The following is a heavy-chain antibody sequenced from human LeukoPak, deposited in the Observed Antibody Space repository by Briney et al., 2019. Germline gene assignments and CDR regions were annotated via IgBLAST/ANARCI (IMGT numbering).Heavy chain of an antibody. CDR1: GGFISSYY. J-gene: IGHJ5*02. D-gene: IGHD3-10*01. Sequence: SETLSLTCTVSGGFISSYYWSWIRQPAGKGLEWIGRIYTSGSTNYNPSLKSRVTMSVDTSKNQFSLKLSSVTAADTAVYYCARTRTMVRGVIPSNWFDPWGQGTLVTVSS. CDR3: ARTRTMVRGVIPSNWFDP. V-gene: IGHV4-4*07. CDR2: IYTSGST.